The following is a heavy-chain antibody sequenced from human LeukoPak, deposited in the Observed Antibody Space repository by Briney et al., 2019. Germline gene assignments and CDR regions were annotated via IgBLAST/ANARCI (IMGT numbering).Heavy chain of an antibody. J-gene: IGHJ4*02. Sequence: GGSLRLSCAASGFTFSSYWMHWVRHAPGQGLAWVSRISSDGGSTTYADSVKGRFTISRDNVKNTLYLQMNSLRAEDTAVYYCARGPNSNWSGLDFWGQGTLLTVSS. CDR3: ARGPNSNWSGLDF. V-gene: IGHV3-74*01. CDR2: ISSDGGST. CDR1: GFTFSSYW. D-gene: IGHD6-6*01.